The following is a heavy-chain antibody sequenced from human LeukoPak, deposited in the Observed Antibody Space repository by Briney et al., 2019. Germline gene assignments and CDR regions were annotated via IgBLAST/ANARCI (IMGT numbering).Heavy chain of an antibody. D-gene: IGHD1-26*01. CDR2: ISTYDGST. J-gene: IGHJ4*02. CDR1: GYTFTTYG. CDR3: ARDRPRRGPGNHDY. Sequence: ASVKVSCKASGYTFTTYGINWVRQAPGQGLEWMGWISTYDGSTNYAQKLRDRVTMMRDTSTSTAYMELRSLRSDDTAVYYCARDRPRRGPGNHDYWGQGTLVTVSS. V-gene: IGHV1-18*01.